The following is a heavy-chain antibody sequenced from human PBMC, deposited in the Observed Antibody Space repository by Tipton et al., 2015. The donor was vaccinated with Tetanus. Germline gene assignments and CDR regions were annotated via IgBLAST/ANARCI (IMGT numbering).Heavy chain of an antibody. CDR3: AIGVSAASAIDY. CDR1: GVTLSSIA. D-gene: IGHD3-16*01. Sequence: QSGAEVKKPGSPVKVSCKASGVTLSSIAVSWVRQAPGQGLEWLGGIIPMFDTANHAQKFQGRVTITADKSTSTAYMELSSLRYDDTAVYYCAIGVSAASAIDYWGQGTQVTVSS. J-gene: IGHJ4*02. V-gene: IGHV1-69*06. CDR2: IIPMFDTA.